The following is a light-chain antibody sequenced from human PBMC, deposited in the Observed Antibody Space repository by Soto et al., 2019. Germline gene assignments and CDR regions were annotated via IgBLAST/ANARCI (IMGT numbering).Light chain of an antibody. CDR2: AAS. J-gene: IGKJ3*01. CDR1: QGISTY. CDR3: QQYYSYPFA. Sequence: AIRMTQSPSSFSASTGDRVTITCRASQGISTYMAWYQRKPGKAPKLLIYAASTLQSGVPSRFSGSGSGTDFTLTISSLQSEDFATYYCQQYYSYPFAFGPGTKVDIK. V-gene: IGKV1-8*01.